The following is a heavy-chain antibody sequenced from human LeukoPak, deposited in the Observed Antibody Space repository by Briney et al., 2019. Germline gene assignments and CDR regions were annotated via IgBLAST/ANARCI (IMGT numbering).Heavy chain of an antibody. Sequence: SETLSLTCTVSGGSISSGGYYWSWIRQPPGKGLEWIGYIYHSGSTYYNPSLKSRVTISVDRSKNQFSLKLSSVTAADTAVYYCARDLDDGSMDVWGKGTTVTVSS. J-gene: IGHJ6*03. D-gene: IGHD3-16*01. V-gene: IGHV4-30-2*01. CDR3: ARDLDDGSMDV. CDR2: IYHSGST. CDR1: GGSISSGGYY.